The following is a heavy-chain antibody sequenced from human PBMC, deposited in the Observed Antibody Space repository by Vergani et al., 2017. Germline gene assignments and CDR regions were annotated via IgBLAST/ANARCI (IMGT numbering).Heavy chain of an antibody. J-gene: IGHJ6*02. D-gene: IGHD3-10*01. Sequence: QVQLQESGPGLVKPSETLTPTCDVSDSSIMTNPYWGWFRQSPGKGLEWIGCIHHSVDTHYNSSLKSRVSISIVSSSKFSLSLTSVTAADTAIYYCARQRGSEGFFPSSYFYGMDVWGHGTTVTVSS. CDR1: DSSIMTNPY. V-gene: IGHV4-38-2*01. CDR3: ARQRGSEGFFPSSYFYGMDV. CDR2: IHHSVDT.